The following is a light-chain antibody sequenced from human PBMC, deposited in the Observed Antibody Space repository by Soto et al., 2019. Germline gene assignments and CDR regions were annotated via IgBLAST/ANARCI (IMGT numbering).Light chain of an antibody. CDR1: SSDVGGYDY. J-gene: IGLJ1*01. V-gene: IGLV2-8*01. CDR2: EVS. CDR3: SSYAGSSHYV. Sequence: QSVLTQPPSASGSPGQSVTISCTGTSSDVGGYDYVSWYQQHPGKAPKIVIYEVSQRPSGVPDRFSGSKSGNTASLTVSGLQAEDEADYYCSSYAGSSHYVFGTGTKLTVL.